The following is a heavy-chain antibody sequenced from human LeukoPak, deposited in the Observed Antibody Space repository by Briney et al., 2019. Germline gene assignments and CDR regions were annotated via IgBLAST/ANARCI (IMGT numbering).Heavy chain of an antibody. CDR3: ASIYSGSFTFDY. D-gene: IGHD1-26*01. Sequence: SETLSLTCTVSGGSISSGGYYWSWIRQPPGKGLEWIGYIYHSGSTYYNPSLKSRVTISVDTSKNQFSLKLSSVTAADTAVYYCASIYSGSFTFDYWGQGTLVTVSS. V-gene: IGHV4-30-2*01. CDR2: IYHSGST. CDR1: GGSISSGGYY. J-gene: IGHJ4*02.